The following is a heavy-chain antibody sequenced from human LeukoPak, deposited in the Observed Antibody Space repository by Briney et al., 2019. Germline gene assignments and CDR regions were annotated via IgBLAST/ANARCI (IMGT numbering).Heavy chain of an antibody. CDR3: ARSGITMVRGVIIPFDY. Sequence: SETLSLTCIVSGGSTDSYYWSWIRQPPGKGLEWIGYIYYSGSTNYNPSLNSRVTISIDTSKNQFSLKLSSVTAADTAVYYCARSGITMVRGVIIPFDYWGQGTLVTVSS. CDR1: GGSTDSYY. V-gene: IGHV4-59*12. D-gene: IGHD3-10*01. CDR2: IYYSGST. J-gene: IGHJ4*02.